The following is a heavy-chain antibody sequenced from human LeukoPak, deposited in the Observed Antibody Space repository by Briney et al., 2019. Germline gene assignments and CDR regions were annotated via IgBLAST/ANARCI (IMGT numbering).Heavy chain of an antibody. D-gene: IGHD4-17*01. J-gene: IGHJ6*03. CDR3: ARDSGPYGDYPPMDV. Sequence: LPGGSLRLSCAASGFTFSSYWMHWVRQAPGKGLVWVSRINSDGSSTSYADSVKGRFTISRDNAKNTLYLQMNSLRAEDTAVYYCARDSGPYGDYPPMDVWGKGTTVTISS. CDR2: INSDGSST. V-gene: IGHV3-74*01. CDR1: GFTFSSYW.